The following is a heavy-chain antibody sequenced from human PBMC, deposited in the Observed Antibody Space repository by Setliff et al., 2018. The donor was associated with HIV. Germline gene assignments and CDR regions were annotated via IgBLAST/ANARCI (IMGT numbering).Heavy chain of an antibody. CDR3: VKDVVKFWSGSGALDF. CDR1: GFTFDSYV. D-gene: IGHD3-3*01. CDR2: IWYDASKK. Sequence: GSLRLSCAATGFTFDSYVLHWVRQAPGKGLEWVALIWYDASKKEYAESVKGRFNILRDDSKKTVDLQMNSLRADDTAVYYCVKDVVKFWSGSGALDFWGPGTLVTVSS. V-gene: IGHV3-33*06. J-gene: IGHJ4*02.